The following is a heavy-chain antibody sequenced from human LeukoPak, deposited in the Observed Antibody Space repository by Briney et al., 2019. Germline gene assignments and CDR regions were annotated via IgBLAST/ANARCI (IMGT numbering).Heavy chain of an antibody. Sequence: ASVKVSCKASGYTFTGYHIHWVRQAPGQGLEWMGWINPNSGGTNYAQKFQGRVTMTRDTSISTAYMELSRLRSDDTAVYYCARDLHRYSSYYFDYWGQGTLVTVSS. CDR2: INPNSGGT. J-gene: IGHJ4*02. V-gene: IGHV1-2*02. D-gene: IGHD5-18*01. CDR1: GYTFTGYH. CDR3: ARDLHRYSSYYFDY.